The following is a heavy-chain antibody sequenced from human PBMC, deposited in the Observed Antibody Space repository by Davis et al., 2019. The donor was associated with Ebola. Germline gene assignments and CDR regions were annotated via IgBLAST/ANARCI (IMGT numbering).Heavy chain of an antibody. J-gene: IGHJ4*02. CDR1: GFTVSSNY. CDR3: ARVGALWSGYSGFDY. CDR2: LYSGGST. V-gene: IGHV3-66*01. Sequence: GESLKISCAASGFTVSSNYMSWVRQAPGKGLEWVSVLYSGGSTYSADPVKGRFTISRDHSKNTLYLQMNSLRAEDTAVYYCARVGALWSGYSGFDYWGQGTLVTVSS. D-gene: IGHD3-3*01.